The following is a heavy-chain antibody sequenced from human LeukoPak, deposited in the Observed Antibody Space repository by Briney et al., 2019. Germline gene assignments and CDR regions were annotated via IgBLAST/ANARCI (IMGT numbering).Heavy chain of an antibody. J-gene: IGHJ4*02. V-gene: IGHV3-23*01. CDR2: ISGSGGST. D-gene: IGHD1/OR15-1a*01. Sequence: PGGSLRLSCAASGFNFSDYAMSWVRQAPGKGLEWVSAISGSGGSTYYADSVKGRFTISRDNSKNTLYLQMNSLRAEDTAVYYCAKATTSYFDYWGQGTLVTVSS. CDR1: GFNFSDYA. CDR3: AKATTSYFDY.